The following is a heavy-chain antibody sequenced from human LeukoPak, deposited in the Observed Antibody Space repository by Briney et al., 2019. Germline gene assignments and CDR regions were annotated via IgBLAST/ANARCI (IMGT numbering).Heavy chain of an antibody. V-gene: IGHV4-34*01. CDR3: ARHVHVSMIVVVLSDYFDY. CDR1: GGSFSGHS. D-gene: IGHD3-22*01. CDR2: I. J-gene: IGHJ4*02. Sequence: SETLSLTCAVYGGSFSGHSWSWIRQAPGKGLEWIGEINNPSLKSRVTISADTSKNQFSLRLTSVTAADTAVYYCARHVHVSMIVVVLSDYFDYWGRGTLVSVSS.